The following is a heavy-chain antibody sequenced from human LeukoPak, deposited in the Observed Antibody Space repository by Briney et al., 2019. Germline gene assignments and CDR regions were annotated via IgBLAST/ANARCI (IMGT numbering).Heavy chain of an antibody. CDR1: GXSISSSY. V-gene: IGHV4-59*08. Sequence: SETLSLTCTVSGXSISSSYWGWIRQPPGKGLEWIGYISYSGSTKYNPSLKSRVTLSVDTSKNQFSLKVNSVTAADTAVYYCARRGVEMAPVRPDNWFDPWGQGTLVTVSS. CDR2: ISYSGST. CDR3: ARRGVEMAPVRPDNWFDP. J-gene: IGHJ5*02. D-gene: IGHD5-24*01.